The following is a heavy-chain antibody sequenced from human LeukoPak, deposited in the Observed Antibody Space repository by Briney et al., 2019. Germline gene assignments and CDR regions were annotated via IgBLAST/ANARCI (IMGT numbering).Heavy chain of an antibody. Sequence: GESLKISCKGSGYSFTSYWIDWVRQMPGKGLEWMGIICPGDSDTRYGSSFQGQVTISADKSISTAYLQWSSLKASDTAMYYCATQGGSEELSSPIDIWGQGTMVTVSS. CDR2: ICPGDSDT. CDR1: GYSFTSYW. CDR3: ATQGGSEELSSPIDI. J-gene: IGHJ3*02. D-gene: IGHD3-10*01. V-gene: IGHV5-51*01.